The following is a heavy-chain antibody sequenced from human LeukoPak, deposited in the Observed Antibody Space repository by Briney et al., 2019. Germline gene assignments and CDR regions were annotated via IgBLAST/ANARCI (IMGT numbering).Heavy chain of an antibody. V-gene: IGHV4-34*01. J-gene: IGHJ4*02. D-gene: IGHD3-10*01. CDR1: GGSFSGYY. Sequence: KPSETLSLTSAVYGGSFSGYYWSWIRQPPGKGLEWIGEINHSGSTNYNPSLKSRVTISVDTSKNQFSLKLSSVTAADTAVYYCARAGDVLLDYWGQGTLVTVSS. CDR2: INHSGST. CDR3: ARAGDVLLDY.